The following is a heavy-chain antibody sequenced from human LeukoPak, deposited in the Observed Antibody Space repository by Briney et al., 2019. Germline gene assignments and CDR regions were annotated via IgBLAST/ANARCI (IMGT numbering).Heavy chain of an antibody. J-gene: IGHJ4*02. CDR1: GFTFSSYS. V-gene: IGHV3-48*01. CDR3: ARRRGVGYDYWDYFDY. CDR2: ISSSSSTI. Sequence: GGSLRLSCAASGFTFSSYSMNWVRQAPGKGLEWVSYISSSSSTIYYADSVKGRFTISRDNAKNSLYLQMNSLRAEDTAVYYCARRRGVGYDYWDYFDYWGQGTLVTVS. D-gene: IGHD5-12*01.